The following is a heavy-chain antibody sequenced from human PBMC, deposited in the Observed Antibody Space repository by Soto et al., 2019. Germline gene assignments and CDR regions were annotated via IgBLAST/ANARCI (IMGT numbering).Heavy chain of an antibody. CDR1: GYTFTSYD. J-gene: IGHJ6*02. D-gene: IGHD3-9*01. V-gene: IGHV1-8*01. CDR3: ARDDPPLRYFDWLSDYYGMDV. Sequence: ASVKVSCKASGYTFTSYDINWVRQATGQGLEWMGWMNPNSGNTGYAQKFQGRVTMTRNTSISTAYMELSSLRSEDTAVYYCARDDPPLRYFDWLSDYYGMDVWGQGTTVTVSS. CDR2: MNPNSGNT.